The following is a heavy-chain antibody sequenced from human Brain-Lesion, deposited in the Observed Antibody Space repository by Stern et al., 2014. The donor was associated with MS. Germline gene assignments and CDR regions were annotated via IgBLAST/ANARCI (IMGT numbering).Heavy chain of an antibody. Sequence: QVQLVESGPGLVKPSETLSLTCTASGGSISSRTYYWAWIRQPPGNGLEGIGNIYYSGFTYYNPPIKRRVTISVDMSKNQFSLKLSSVTAADTAIYYCARHDSVPRPSQLYSARDRGPGYFDYWGQGTLVTVSS. V-gene: IGHV4-39*01. J-gene: IGHJ4*02. CDR2: IYYSGFT. CDR3: ARHDSVPRPSQLYSARDRGPGYFDY. CDR1: GGSISSRTYY. D-gene: IGHD1-26*01.